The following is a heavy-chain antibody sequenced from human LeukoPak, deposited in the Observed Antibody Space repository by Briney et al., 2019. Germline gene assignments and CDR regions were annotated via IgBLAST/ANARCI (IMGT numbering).Heavy chain of an antibody. CDR3: ARAYNWNEDNWFDP. Sequence: PGGSLRLSCAASGFTFSSYGMHWVRQAPGKGLEWVAVIWYDGSNKYYADSVKGRFTISRDNSKNTLYLQMNSLRAGDTAVYYCARAYNWNEDNWFDPWGQGTLVTVSS. V-gene: IGHV3-33*01. D-gene: IGHD1-1*01. CDR2: IWYDGSNK. J-gene: IGHJ5*02. CDR1: GFTFSSYG.